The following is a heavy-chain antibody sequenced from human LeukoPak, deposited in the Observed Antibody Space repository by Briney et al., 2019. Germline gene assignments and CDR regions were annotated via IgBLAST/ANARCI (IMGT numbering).Heavy chain of an antibody. Sequence: PGGSLRLSCAASGFTFSSYWMHWVRQAPGKGLEWVSAISGSGGSTYYADSVKGRFTISRDNSKNTLYLQMNSLRAEDTAVYYCAKKDCSSTGCPKFIDYWGQGTLVTVSS. CDR1: GFTFSSYW. CDR2: ISGSGGST. V-gene: IGHV3-23*01. D-gene: IGHD2-2*01. J-gene: IGHJ4*02. CDR3: AKKDCSSTGCPKFIDY.